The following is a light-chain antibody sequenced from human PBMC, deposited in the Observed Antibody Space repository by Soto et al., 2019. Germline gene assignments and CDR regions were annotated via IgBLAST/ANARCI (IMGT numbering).Light chain of an antibody. J-gene: IGLJ3*02. V-gene: IGLV1-47*01. CDR1: SSNIGSNF. Sequence: QSVVTQPPSASGTPGQKVTISCSGGSSNIGSNFVYWYQQLPGTAPKLLIYKDNQRPSGVPDRFSGSKSGTSVSLAISGLRPEDEAEYYCSVWEDNVDGWVFGGGTKVTVL. CDR3: SVWEDNVDGWV. CDR2: KDN.